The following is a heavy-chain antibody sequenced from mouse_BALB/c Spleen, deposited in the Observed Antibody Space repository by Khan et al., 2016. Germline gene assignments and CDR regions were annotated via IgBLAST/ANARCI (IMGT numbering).Heavy chain of an antibody. J-gene: IGHJ1*01. Sequence: QVQLKQSGAELAKPGASVKMSCKASGYTFTSYWMHWVKQRPGQGLEWIGYINPSTGYTEYNQKFKDKATLTADKSSSTAYMQLSSLTSEDSAVYYCASYGDGNWYFDGWGAGTTVTVSS. CDR2: INPSTGYT. V-gene: IGHV1-7*01. D-gene: IGHD2-1*01. CDR3: ASYGDGNWYFDG. CDR1: GYTFTSYW.